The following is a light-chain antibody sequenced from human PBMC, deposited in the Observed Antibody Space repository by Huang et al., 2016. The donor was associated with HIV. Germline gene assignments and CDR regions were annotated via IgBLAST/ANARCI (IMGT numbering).Light chain of an antibody. CDR2: AAS. V-gene: IGKV1-39*01. CDR3: QQSYSTASS. Sequence: DIQMTQSPSSLSASVGDRVTITCRASQSIRSYLNWYQQKPGKSPKLLIYAASSLQSGVPSSFSGRGSGTDFTLTISSLQPEDFATYYCQQSYSTASSFGQGARLEIK. J-gene: IGKJ5*01. CDR1: QSIRSY.